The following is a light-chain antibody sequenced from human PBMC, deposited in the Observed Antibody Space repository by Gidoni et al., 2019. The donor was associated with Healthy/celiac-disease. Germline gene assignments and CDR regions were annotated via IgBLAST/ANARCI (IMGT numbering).Light chain of an antibody. CDR3: QQYNNWPPLT. V-gene: IGKV3-15*01. Sequence: EIVMTQSPATLSVSPEARATLSCRASQSVSSNLAWYQQKPGQAPRLLIYGASTRATGIPARFSGSGSGTEFTLTISSLQSEDFAVYYCQQYNNWPPLTFXGXTKVXIK. J-gene: IGKJ4*01. CDR1: QSVSSN. CDR2: GAS.